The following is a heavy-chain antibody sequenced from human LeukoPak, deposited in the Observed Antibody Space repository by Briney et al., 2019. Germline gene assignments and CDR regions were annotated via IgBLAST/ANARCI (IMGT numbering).Heavy chain of an antibody. J-gene: IGHJ6*02. D-gene: IGHD5-18*01. CDR3: ARGPIQLWIHNAMDV. V-gene: IGHV3-49*04. Sequence: GGSLRLSCTASGFTFGDHAMSWVRQAPGKGLEWVGFIRSKAYRGTTEYAASVKGRFTISRDDSKSIVYLQMNGLKTEDTAFYYCARGPIQLWIHNAMDVWGQGATVTVSS. CDR2: IRSKAYRGTT. CDR1: GFTFGDHA.